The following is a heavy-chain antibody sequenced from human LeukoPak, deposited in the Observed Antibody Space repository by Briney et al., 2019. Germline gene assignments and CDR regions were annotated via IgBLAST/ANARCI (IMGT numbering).Heavy chain of an antibody. CDR3: TKGLAGSGSGDFDY. Sequence: PGGSLRLSCAASGFTFSSYGMHWVRQAPGKGLEWVAVIWYDGSNKYYADSVKGRFTISRDNSKNTLYLQMNSLRAEDTAVYYCTKGLAGSGSGDFDYWGQGTLVTVSS. D-gene: IGHD3-10*01. CDR1: GFTFSSYG. J-gene: IGHJ4*02. CDR2: IWYDGSNK. V-gene: IGHV3-33*06.